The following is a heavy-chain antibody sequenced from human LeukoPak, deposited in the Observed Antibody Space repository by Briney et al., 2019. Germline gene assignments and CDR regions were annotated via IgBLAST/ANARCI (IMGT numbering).Heavy chain of an antibody. V-gene: IGHV3-23*01. D-gene: IGHD3-22*01. CDR3: AKRGPKRYYDSSGSFDY. CDR1: GFTFSSYA. CDR2: ISGSGGST. J-gene: IGHJ4*02. Sequence: GGSLRLSCAASGFTFSSYAMSWVRQAPGKGLEWVSAISGSGGSTYYADSVKGRFTISRDNSKNTLYLQMNSLRAEDTAVYYCAKRGPKRYYDSSGSFDYWGQGTLVTVSS.